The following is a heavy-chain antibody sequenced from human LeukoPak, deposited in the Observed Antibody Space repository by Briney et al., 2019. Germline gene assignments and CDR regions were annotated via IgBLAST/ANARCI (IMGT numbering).Heavy chain of an antibody. V-gene: IGHV1-18*01. D-gene: IGHD2-8*01. Sequence: GASVKVSCKASGYAFTSFGMNWVRQAPGQGLEWMGWISSYNGNTNYAQKFQGRFTMTTDTSTSTAYMELRSLRSDDTAVYYCARSYCSNGVCYKEDSGWFDSWGQGTLVTVSS. CDR3: ARSYCSNGVCYKEDSGWFDS. CDR2: ISSYNGNT. J-gene: IGHJ5*01. CDR1: GYAFTSFG.